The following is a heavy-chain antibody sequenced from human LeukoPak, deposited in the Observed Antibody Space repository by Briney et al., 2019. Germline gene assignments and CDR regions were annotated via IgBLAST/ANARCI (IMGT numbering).Heavy chain of an antibody. CDR1: GVSISSGGYY. Sequence: SETLSLTCTVSGVSISSGGYYWSWIRQHPGKGLEWIGYIYYSGSTYYNPSLKSRVTISVDTSKNQFSLNLSSVTAADTAVYYCARVRFYYGSGSHDFDYCGQGTLVTVSS. J-gene: IGHJ4*02. V-gene: IGHV4-31*03. D-gene: IGHD3-10*01. CDR2: IYYSGST. CDR3: ARVRFYYGSGSHDFDY.